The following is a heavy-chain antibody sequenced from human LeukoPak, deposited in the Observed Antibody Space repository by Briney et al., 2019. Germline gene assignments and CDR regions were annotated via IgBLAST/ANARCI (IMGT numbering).Heavy chain of an antibody. CDR2: ISAYNGNT. V-gene: IGHV1-18*01. CDR1: GYIFPSYG. CDR3: AWDGRRYDILTGYYYYYYGMDV. D-gene: IGHD3-9*01. J-gene: IGHJ6*02. Sequence: ASVKVSCMASGYIFPSYGISWVRQAAGQGVEWMGWISAYNGNTNYAQKLQGRVTMTTDTSTSTPYMELRSLRSDDTAVYYCAWDGRRYDILTGYYYYYYGMDVWGQGTTVTVSS.